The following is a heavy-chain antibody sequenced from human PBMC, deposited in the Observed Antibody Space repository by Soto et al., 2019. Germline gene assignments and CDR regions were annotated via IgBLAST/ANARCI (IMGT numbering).Heavy chain of an antibody. Sequence: GGSLRLSCAVSGFTLSDHYIDWVRQAPGKGLEWVGRSRDKPQGYSTTYAASVKGRFTTSRDESKNSAYLQMNSLKTEDTAVYYCVRATFFSDSSGYTRCLDYWGQGTLVTVSS. J-gene: IGHJ4*02. V-gene: IGHV3-72*01. CDR2: SRDKPQGYST. CDR3: VRATFFSDSSGYTRCLDY. D-gene: IGHD3-22*01. CDR1: GFTLSDHY.